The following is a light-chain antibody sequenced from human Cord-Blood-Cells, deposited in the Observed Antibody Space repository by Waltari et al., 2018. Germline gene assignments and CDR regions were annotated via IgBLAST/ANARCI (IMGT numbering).Light chain of an antibody. Sequence: QSALTQPRSASGSPGQPVTTSCTGTSSDVGGYTYVSWYQQHPGKAPKLMVYDVSKRPSGVPDRFSGSKSGNTASLTISGLQAEDEADYYCCSYAGSYTLVFGGGTKLTVL. CDR1: SSDVGGYTY. V-gene: IGLV2-11*01. J-gene: IGLJ3*02. CDR2: DVS. CDR3: CSYAGSYTLV.